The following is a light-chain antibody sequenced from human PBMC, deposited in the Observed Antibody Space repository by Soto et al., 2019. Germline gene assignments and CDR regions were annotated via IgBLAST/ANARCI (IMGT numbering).Light chain of an antibody. V-gene: IGKV1-16*01. Sequence: DIQMTQSPSSLSASVGDRVTITCQASQDISNYLNWYQQKPGKAPKLLIYAASSLQSGVPSRFSGSGSGTEFTLTISSLQPGDFATYYCQHYNTYPWTFGQGTKVDIK. CDR3: QHYNTYPWT. CDR1: QDISNY. CDR2: AAS. J-gene: IGKJ1*01.